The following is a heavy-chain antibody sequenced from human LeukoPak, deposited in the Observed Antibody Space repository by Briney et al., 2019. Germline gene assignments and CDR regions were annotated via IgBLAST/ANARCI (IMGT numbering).Heavy chain of an antibody. CDR1: GGSISSFY. CDR3: ARDRYYYDSSARYFDY. D-gene: IGHD3-22*01. CDR2: IHTSGST. J-gene: IGHJ4*02. V-gene: IGHV4-4*07. Sequence: SETLSLTCTVSGGSISSFYWSWIRQPAGKGLEWIGRIHTSGSTNYSPSLKSRVTMSVDTSKNQFSLKLSSVTAADTAVYYCARDRYYYDSSARYFDYWGQGTLVTVSS.